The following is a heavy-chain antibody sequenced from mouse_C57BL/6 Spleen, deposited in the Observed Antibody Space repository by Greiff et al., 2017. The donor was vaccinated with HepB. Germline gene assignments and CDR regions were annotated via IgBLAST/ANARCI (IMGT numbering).Heavy chain of an antibody. J-gene: IGHJ2*01. V-gene: IGHV1-69*01. D-gene: IGHD1-1*01. CDR2: IDPSDSYT. CDR1: GYTFTSYW. Sequence: QVQLQQPGAELVMPGASVKLSCKASGYTFTSYWMHWVKQRPGQGLEWIGEIDPSDSYTNYNQKFKGKSTLTVDKSSSTAYMQLSSLTSEDSAVYYCARGGNYGPYYFDYWGQGTTLTVSS. CDR3: ARGGNYGPYYFDY.